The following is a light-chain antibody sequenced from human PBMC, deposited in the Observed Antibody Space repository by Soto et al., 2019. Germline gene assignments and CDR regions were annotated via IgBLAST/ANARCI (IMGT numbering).Light chain of an antibody. Sequence: QSALTQPASVSGSPGQSITISCTGSSSDIGAYNYVSWFQQYPGKAPKLIISEVSNRPSGVSNRSSGSKSGTAASLTISGLQTEDEADYFCFSFTTDWTHVFGTGTKVT. CDR3: FSFTTDWTHV. V-gene: IGLV2-14*01. CDR2: EVS. CDR1: SSDIGAYNY. J-gene: IGLJ1*01.